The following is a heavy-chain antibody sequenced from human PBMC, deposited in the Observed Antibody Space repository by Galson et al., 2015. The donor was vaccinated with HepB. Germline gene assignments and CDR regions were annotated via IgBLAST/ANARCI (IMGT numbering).Heavy chain of an antibody. V-gene: IGHV3-23*01. Sequence: SLRLSCAASGFTSSSYAMSWVRQAPGKGLEWVSAISGSGGSTYYADSVKGRFTISRDNSKNTLYLQMNSLRAEDTAVYYCAKDHCSSTSCYRGGNWFDPWGQGTLVTVSS. J-gene: IGHJ5*02. CDR3: AKDHCSSTSCYRGGNWFDP. CDR1: GFTSSSYA. D-gene: IGHD2-2*02. CDR2: ISGSGGST.